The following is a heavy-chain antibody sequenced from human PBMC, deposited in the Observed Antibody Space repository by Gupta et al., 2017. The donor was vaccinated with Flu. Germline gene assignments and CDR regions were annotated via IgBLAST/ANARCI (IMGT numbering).Heavy chain of an antibody. Sequence: QLQLQESGPGLVKPSETLSLTCTVSGGSISSSCYYWGWIRQPPGKGLEWIGSIYYSGSTYYNPSLKSRVTISVDTSKNQFSLKLSSVTAADTAVYYCARLPGIAVAGVPAAHFDYWGQGTLVTVSS. J-gene: IGHJ4*02. CDR1: GGSISSSCYY. D-gene: IGHD6-19*01. V-gene: IGHV4-39*01. CDR2: IYYSGST. CDR3: ARLPGIAVAGVPAAHFDY.